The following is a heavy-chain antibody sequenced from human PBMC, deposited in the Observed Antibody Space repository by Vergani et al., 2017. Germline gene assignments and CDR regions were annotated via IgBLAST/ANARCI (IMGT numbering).Heavy chain of an antibody. CDR3: AKDTLEAVYFDY. J-gene: IGHJ4*02. CDR2: ISGSGGNT. D-gene: IGHD5-24*01. CDR1: GFTFSSYA. Sequence: EVQLLESGGGLVQPGGSLRLSCAASGFTFSSYAMSWVRQVPGKGLEWVSGISGSGGNTYYANSVKGRFTISRDNSKNTLYLQMNSLRADDTAVYYCAKDTLEAVYFDYWGQGTLVTVSS. V-gene: IGHV3-23*01.